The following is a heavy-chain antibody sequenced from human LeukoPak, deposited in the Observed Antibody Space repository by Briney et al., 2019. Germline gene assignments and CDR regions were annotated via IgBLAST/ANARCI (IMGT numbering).Heavy chain of an antibody. D-gene: IGHD3-10*01. CDR2: IYSSGST. Sequence: SQTLSLTCTVSGGSITNPSYYWSRIRQPAGKGLEWMGRIYSSGSTNYNPSLKSRVTLSIDTSKNQFSLKVNAVTAADTAVYYCARGTSYGSGSYEYFDYWGQGTLVTVSS. J-gene: IGHJ4*02. CDR3: ARGTSYGSGSYEYFDY. CDR1: GGSITNPSYY. V-gene: IGHV4-61*02.